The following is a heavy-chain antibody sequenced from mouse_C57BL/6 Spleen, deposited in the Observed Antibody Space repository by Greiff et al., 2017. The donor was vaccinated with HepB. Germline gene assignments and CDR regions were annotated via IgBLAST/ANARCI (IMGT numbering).Heavy chain of an antibody. J-gene: IGHJ4*01. V-gene: IGHV14-3*01. CDR1: GFNLKNTY. D-gene: IGHD4-1*02. CDR3: ANWDGVFYYAMDC. Sequence: EVNLVESVAELVRPGASVKLSCTASGFNLKNTYMHWVKQRPEQGLEWIGRIDPANGNTKYAPKFQGEATITADTSSNTAYLQLSSLTSEDTAIYYCANWDGVFYYAMDCWGQGTSVTVAS. CDR2: IDPANGNT.